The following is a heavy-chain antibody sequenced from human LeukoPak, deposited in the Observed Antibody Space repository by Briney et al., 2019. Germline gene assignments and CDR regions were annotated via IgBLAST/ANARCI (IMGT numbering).Heavy chain of an antibody. V-gene: IGHV3-21*01. CDR1: GFTFSSYI. CDR2: ISSGGTFM. J-gene: IGHJ4*02. Sequence: PGGSLRLSCAASGFTFSSYIINWVRQAPGKGLEWVSSISSGGTFMYYADSVKGRFTISRDNAKKSVFLQMNSLRAEDSAVYYCAREPTGDYWGQGMLVTVSS. D-gene: IGHD1-1*01. CDR3: AREPTGDY.